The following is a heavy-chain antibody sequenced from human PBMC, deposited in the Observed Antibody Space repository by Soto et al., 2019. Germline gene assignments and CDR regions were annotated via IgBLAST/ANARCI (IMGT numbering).Heavy chain of an antibody. CDR1: GGSFSGYY. CDR2: INHSGST. D-gene: IGHD6-19*01. J-gene: IGHJ5*02. V-gene: IGHV4-34*01. Sequence: SETLSLTCAVYGGSFSGYYWSWIRQPPGKGLEWIGEINHSGSTNYNPSLKSRVTISVDTSKNQFSLKLSSVTAADTAVYYCARGIAVAGTNWFDPWGQGTLVTVSS. CDR3: ARGIAVAGTNWFDP.